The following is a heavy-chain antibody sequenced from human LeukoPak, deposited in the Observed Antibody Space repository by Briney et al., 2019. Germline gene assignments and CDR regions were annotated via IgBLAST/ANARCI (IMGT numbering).Heavy chain of an antibody. Sequence: SETLSLTCTVSGGSISSGGYYWSWIRQHPGKGLERIGYIYYSGSTYYNPSLKSRVTISVDTSKNQFSLKLSSVTAADTAVYYCARGPRYYYDSSGYYELDYWGQGTLVTVSS. CDR3: ARGPRYYYDSSGYYELDY. CDR2: IYYSGST. J-gene: IGHJ4*02. D-gene: IGHD3-22*01. CDR1: GGSISSGGYY. V-gene: IGHV4-31*03.